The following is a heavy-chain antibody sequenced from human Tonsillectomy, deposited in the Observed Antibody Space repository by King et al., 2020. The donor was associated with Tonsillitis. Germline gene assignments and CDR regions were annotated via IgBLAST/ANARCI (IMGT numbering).Heavy chain of an antibody. CDR1: GFTFSDYY. J-gene: IGHJ5*02. CDR3: ARDRGEQWLAANWFDP. D-gene: IGHD6-19*01. V-gene: IGHV3-11*05. CDR2: ISSSSSYT. Sequence: VQLVESGGGLVKPGGSLRLSCAASGFTFSDYYMSWIRQAPGKGLEWVSYISSSSSYTNYADSVKGRFTISSDNAKNSLYLQMNSLRAEDTAVYYCARDRGEQWLAANWFDPWGQGTLVTVSS.